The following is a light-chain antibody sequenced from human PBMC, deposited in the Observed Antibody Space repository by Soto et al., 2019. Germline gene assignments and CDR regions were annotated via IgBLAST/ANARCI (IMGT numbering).Light chain of an antibody. CDR1: SSDVGGYNY. CDR3: SSYTSSSTLV. V-gene: IGLV2-14*01. J-gene: IGLJ1*01. Sequence: QSVLTQPRSVSGSPGQSVTISCTGTSSDVGGYNYVSWYQQHPGKAPKLVIYEVSNRPSGVSNRFSGSKSGNTASLTISGLQAEDEADYYCSSYTSSSTLVFGTGTKVTVL. CDR2: EVS.